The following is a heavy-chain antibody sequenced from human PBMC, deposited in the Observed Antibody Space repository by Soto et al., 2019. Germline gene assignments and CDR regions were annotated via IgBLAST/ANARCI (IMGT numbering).Heavy chain of an antibody. CDR2: IKSKTDGGTT. D-gene: IGHD2-8*01. J-gene: IGHJ4*02. V-gene: IGHV3-15*01. CDR1: GFTFSNAW. Sequence: EVQLVESGGGLVKPGGSLRLSCAASGFTFSNAWMSWVRQAPGKGLEWVGRIKSKTDGGTTDYAAPVKGRFTISRDDSKNTLYLQMNSLKTEDTGVYYWTTEAVVLMVYAPRGWGQGTLVTVSS. CDR3: TTEAVVLMVYAPRG.